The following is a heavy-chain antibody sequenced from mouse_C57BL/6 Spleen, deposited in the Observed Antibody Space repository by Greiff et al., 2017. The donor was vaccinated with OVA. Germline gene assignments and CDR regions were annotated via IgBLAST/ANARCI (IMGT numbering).Heavy chain of an antibody. Sequence: QVQLQQPGAELVKPGASVKLSCKASGYTFTSYWMQWVKQRPGQGLEWIGEIDPSDSYTNYNQKFKGKATLTVDTSSSTAYMQLSSLTSEDSAVYYCARRWDDYDVVDYWGQGTTLTVSS. D-gene: IGHD2-4*01. V-gene: IGHV1-50*01. CDR2: IDPSDSYT. J-gene: IGHJ2*01. CDR1: GYTFTSYW. CDR3: ARRWDDYDVVDY.